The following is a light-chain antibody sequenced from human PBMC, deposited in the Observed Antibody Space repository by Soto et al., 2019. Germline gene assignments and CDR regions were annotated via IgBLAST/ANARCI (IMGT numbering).Light chain of an antibody. J-gene: IGKJ1*01. V-gene: IGKV3-15*01. Sequence: EIVLTQSPGTLSLSPGESATLSCGASQSVSSRFLAWYQQKPGRAPRLLIYGASTRATGIPARFSGSGSGTEFTLTITSLQSEDFAVYYCQQYINWSWSFGQWTKVHIK. CDR3: QQYINWSWS. CDR1: QSVSSR. CDR2: GAS.